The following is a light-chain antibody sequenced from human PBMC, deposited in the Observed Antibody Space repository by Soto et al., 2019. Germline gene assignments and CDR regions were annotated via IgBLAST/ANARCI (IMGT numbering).Light chain of an antibody. CDR1: SSDVGNYYV. Sequence: QSVLTQPASVSGSPGQSITISCTGTSSDVGNYYVVSWYQQHPDRAPKVIIYEGSKRPSGVSNRFSGSKSGNTASLTISGLQAEDEADYYCSANAGGSTLVFGGGTQLTVL. V-gene: IGLV2-23*01. CDR3: SANAGGSTLV. J-gene: IGLJ2*01. CDR2: EGS.